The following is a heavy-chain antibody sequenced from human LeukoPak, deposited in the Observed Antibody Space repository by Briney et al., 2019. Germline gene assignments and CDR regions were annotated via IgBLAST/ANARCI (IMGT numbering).Heavy chain of an antibody. V-gene: IGHV4-30-4*01. Sequence: PSETLSLTCTVSGGSISSGDYYWRWIRQPPGKGLEWIVYIYYSGSTYYNPSLKSRVTISVDTSKNQFSLKLSSVTAADTAVYYCARDSWAEYCSSTSCSEDNWFDPWGQGTLVTVSS. J-gene: IGHJ5*02. D-gene: IGHD2-2*01. CDR1: GGSISSGDYY. CDR3: ARDSWAEYCSSTSCSEDNWFDP. CDR2: IYYSGST.